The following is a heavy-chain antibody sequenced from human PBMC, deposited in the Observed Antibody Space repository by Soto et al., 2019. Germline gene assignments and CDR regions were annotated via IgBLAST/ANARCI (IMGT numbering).Heavy chain of an antibody. CDR1: GYTLTELS. CDR2: FDPEDGET. J-gene: IGHJ4*02. Sequence: ASVKVSCKVSGYTLTELSMHWVRQAPGKWLEWMGGFDPEDGETIYAQKFQGRVTMTEDTSTDTAYMELSSLRSEDTAVYYCATDHESNYYDSSGYYDFGYWGQGTLVTVSS. D-gene: IGHD3-22*01. V-gene: IGHV1-24*01. CDR3: ATDHESNYYDSSGYYDFGY.